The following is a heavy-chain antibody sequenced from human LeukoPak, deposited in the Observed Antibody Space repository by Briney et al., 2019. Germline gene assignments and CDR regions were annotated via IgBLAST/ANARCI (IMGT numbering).Heavy chain of an antibody. J-gene: IGHJ4*02. D-gene: IGHD4/OR15-4a*01. Sequence: PGGSLRLSCAASGFTFSSYSMNWVRQAPGKGLEWVSFISSNSNYIYYADSVKGRFTISRDNSKNTLYLQMNSLRAEDTAVYYCARRAGAYSHPYDYWGQGTLVTVSS. CDR2: ISSNSNYI. V-gene: IGHV3-21*04. CDR1: GFTFSSYS. CDR3: ARRAGAYSHPYDY.